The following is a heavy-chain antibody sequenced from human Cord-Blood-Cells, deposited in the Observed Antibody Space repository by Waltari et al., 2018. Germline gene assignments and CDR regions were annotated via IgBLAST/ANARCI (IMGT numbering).Heavy chain of an antibody. CDR1: GGTFSSYA. Sequence: QVQLVQSGAEVKKPGSSVKVSCKASGGTFSSYAISWVRQAPGQGLEWMGGIIPIFGTANYAQKFQGRVTITADESTSTAYMELSSLRSEDTAVYYCGRGRAGVGPVVAWYFDLWGRGTLVTVSS. J-gene: IGHJ2*01. CDR2: IIPIFGTA. V-gene: IGHV1-69*01. CDR3: GRGRAGVGPVVAWYFDL. D-gene: IGHD3-10*01.